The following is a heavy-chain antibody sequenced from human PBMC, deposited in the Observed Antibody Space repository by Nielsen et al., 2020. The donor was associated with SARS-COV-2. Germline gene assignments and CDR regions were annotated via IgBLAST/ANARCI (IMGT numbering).Heavy chain of an antibody. CDR2: IYHSGST. CDR1: GGSISSGGYS. CDR3: ARGSGWHGAFDY. Sequence: SETLSLTCAVSGGSISSGGYSWSWIRQPPGKGLEWIGYIYHSGSTNYNPSLKSRVTISVDKSKNQFSLKLSSVTAADTAVYYCARGSGWHGAFDYWGQGTLVTVSS. J-gene: IGHJ4*02. V-gene: IGHV4-30-2*01. D-gene: IGHD6-19*01.